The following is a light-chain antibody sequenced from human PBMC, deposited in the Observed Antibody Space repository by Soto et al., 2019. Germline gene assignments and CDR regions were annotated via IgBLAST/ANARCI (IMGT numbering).Light chain of an antibody. CDR1: SSNLGVGYD. Sequence: QSVLTQPPSVSGAPGQRVTISCTGTSSNLGVGYDVHWYQQLPGTAPKLVIYGNTNRPSGVPDRFSGSKSGTSASLAISGLRSEDEADYYCAAWDDSLSAYVVFGGGTKLTVL. CDR3: AAWDDSLSAYVV. CDR2: GNT. V-gene: IGLV1-40*01. J-gene: IGLJ2*01.